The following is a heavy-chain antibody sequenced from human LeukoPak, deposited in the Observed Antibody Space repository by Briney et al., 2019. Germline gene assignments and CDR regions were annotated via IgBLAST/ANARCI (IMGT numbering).Heavy chain of an antibody. CDR2: VYYTGST. CDR3: ARVRYYDSSAPFDY. CDR1: GGYISSYY. Sequence: SETLSLTCTVSGGYISSYYWSWIRQPPGEGLEWIGYVYYTGSTNYNPSLKSRVTISVDTSKNQFSLKLSSVTAADTAVYYCARVRYYDSSAPFDYWGQGTLVTVSS. D-gene: IGHD3-22*01. V-gene: IGHV4-59*01. J-gene: IGHJ4*02.